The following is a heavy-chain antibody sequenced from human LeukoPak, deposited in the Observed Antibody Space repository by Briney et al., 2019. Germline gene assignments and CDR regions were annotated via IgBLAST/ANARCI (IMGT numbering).Heavy chain of an antibody. D-gene: IGHD3-10*01. J-gene: IGHJ3*01. Sequence: ASVKVSCKSSGYTFIVFGISWVRQAPGQGLEWMGWISTHNGDTTYAQSLQGRVNMTMDTSAKTVYMELGSLRFDDTAMYYCARDLYVWFGPSYDAFDVWGQGTVVTVSS. CDR2: ISTHNGDT. CDR1: GYTFIVFG. V-gene: IGHV1-18*01. CDR3: ARDLYVWFGPSYDAFDV.